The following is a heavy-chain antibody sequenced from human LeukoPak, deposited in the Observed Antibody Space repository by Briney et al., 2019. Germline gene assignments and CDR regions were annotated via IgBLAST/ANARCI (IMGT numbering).Heavy chain of an antibody. V-gene: IGHV1-46*01. Sequence: GASVKVSCKASGYTFTTYYMHWVRQAPGQGLEWMGIINPRGGSTSYAQKFQGRVTMTRETSTSTVYMELSSLRSEDTAVYYCARGQTLFYSSSPNGGFDYWGQGTLVTVSS. J-gene: IGHJ4*02. CDR1: GYTFTTYY. D-gene: IGHD2-2*01. CDR2: INPRGGST. CDR3: ARGQTLFYSSSPNGGFDY.